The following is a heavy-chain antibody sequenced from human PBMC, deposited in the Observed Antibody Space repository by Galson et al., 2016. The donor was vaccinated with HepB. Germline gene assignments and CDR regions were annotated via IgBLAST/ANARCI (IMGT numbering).Heavy chain of an antibody. D-gene: IGHD3-9*01. V-gene: IGHV1-18*01. CDR1: GYTFTAYG. Sequence: SVKVSCKASGYTFTAYGITWVRQAPGQGLEWMGWISGHNGNTHSAQKFQGRVTMTTATSTNQAYLELRNLRSDAAAVYYWASGVTLSDWYYFVFWGQGTLVTVSS. CDR3: ASGVTLSDWYYFVF. J-gene: IGHJ4*02. CDR2: ISGHNGNT.